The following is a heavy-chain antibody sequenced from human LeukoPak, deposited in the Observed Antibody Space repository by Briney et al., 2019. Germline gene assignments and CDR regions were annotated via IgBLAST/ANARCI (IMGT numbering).Heavy chain of an antibody. CDR2: IGSDGGST. CDR1: GFTFSGYW. D-gene: IGHD3-10*01. CDR3: ATSLDSNVLLWFGESLGGPNWFGP. V-gene: IGHV3-74*03. Sequence: GGSLRLSCTASGFTFSGYWMNWVRQAPGKGLVWVSRIGSDGGSTTYADSVKGRFTISRDNAKNTLYLQMTSLRAEDTAVYYCATSLDSNVLLWFGESLGGPNWFGPWGQGTLVTVSP. J-gene: IGHJ5*02.